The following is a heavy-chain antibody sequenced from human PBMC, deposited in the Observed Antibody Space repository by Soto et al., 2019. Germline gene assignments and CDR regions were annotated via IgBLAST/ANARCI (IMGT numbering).Heavy chain of an antibody. J-gene: IGHJ4*02. V-gene: IGHV6-1*01. Sequence: QVQLQQSGPGLVKPSQTLSLTCAISGDSVSSNSAAWNWIRQSPSRGLEWLGRTYYNSIWYTDYALFVXSXLXIXXDTSKNQVTLQLNSVTPEDTAVYYCARNNYGSGSYYSSFDDWGQGILVTVSS. CDR1: GDSVSSNSAA. D-gene: IGHD3-10*01. CDR3: ARNNYGSGSYYSSFDD. CDR2: TYYNSIWYT.